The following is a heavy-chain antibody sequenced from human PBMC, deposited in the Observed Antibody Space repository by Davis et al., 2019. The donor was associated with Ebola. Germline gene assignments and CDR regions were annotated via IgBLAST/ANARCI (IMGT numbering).Heavy chain of an antibody. CDR3: AREGYVDY. V-gene: IGHV3-48*03. Sequence: PGGSLTLSCPASALTFSSYEMNWVRQAPGKGLEWVSYISSSGNIIYYADSVKGRFTISRDSAKNSQYLQMYSLRAEDTAVYYCAREGYVDYWGQGTLVTVSS. CDR2: ISSSGNII. CDR1: ALTFSSYE. J-gene: IGHJ4*02.